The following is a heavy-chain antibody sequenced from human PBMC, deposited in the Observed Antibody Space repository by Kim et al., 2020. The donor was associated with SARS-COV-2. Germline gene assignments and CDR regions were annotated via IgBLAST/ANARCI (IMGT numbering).Heavy chain of an antibody. J-gene: IGHJ3*02. D-gene: IGHD3-3*01. V-gene: IGHV4-31*02. Sequence: KIRVTISVDTSKNQFSLKLSSVTAADTAVYYCARRVWNTIFGVFIYDAFDIWGQGTMVTVSS. CDR3: ARRVWNTIFGVFIYDAFDI.